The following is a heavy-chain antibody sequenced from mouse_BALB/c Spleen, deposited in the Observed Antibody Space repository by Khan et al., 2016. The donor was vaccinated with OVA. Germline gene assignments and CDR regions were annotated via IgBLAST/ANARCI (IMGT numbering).Heavy chain of an antibody. CDR1: GFTFSSYA. CDR2: ISTGGHYT. Sequence: EVELVESGGALVKPGGSLKLSCSASGFTFSSYAMSWVRQTPEKRLECVATISTGGHYTFYPDSVKGRFTISSVNAVPTLYLQMSSLRAEDTAMYYCARSLVDYYAMDYWGQGTSVTVST. D-gene: IGHD2-2*01. V-gene: IGHV5-9-3*01. CDR3: ARSLVDYYAMDY. J-gene: IGHJ4*01.